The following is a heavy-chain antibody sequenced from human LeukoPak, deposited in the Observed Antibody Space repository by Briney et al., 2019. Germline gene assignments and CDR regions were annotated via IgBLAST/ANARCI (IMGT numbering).Heavy chain of an antibody. CDR2: IYSGGST. CDR1: GFTVSSNY. J-gene: IGHJ4*02. CDR3: ARDRADFRWLQLGELGY. D-gene: IGHD5-24*01. Sequence: GGSLRLSCAASGFTVSSNYMSWVRQAPGKGLEWVSVIYSGGSTYYADSVKGRFTISRDNSKNTLYLQMNSLRAEDTAVYYCARDRADFRWLQLGELGYWGQGTLVTVSS. V-gene: IGHV3-53*01.